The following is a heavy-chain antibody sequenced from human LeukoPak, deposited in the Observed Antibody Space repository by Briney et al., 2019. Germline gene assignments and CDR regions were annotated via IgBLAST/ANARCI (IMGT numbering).Heavy chain of an antibody. V-gene: IGHV4-34*01. CDR3: ARDPSNSAFKGMQGGDY. J-gene: IGHJ4*02. CDR2: INHSGST. Sequence: PSETLSLTCAVYGGSFSGYYWSWIRQPPGKGLEWIGEINHSGSTNYNPSLKSRVTISVDTSKNQFSLKMSSVTAADTAVYYRARDPSNSAFKGMQGGDYWGQGTLVTVSS. CDR1: GGSFSGYY. D-gene: IGHD3-16*01.